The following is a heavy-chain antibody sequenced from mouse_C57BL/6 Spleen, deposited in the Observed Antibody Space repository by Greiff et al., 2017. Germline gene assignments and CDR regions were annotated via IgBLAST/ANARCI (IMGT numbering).Heavy chain of an antibody. CDR2: ISSGSSTI. CDR3: ASKNAYYSNYGAMDY. V-gene: IGHV5-17*01. CDR1: GFTFSDYG. J-gene: IGHJ4*01. Sequence: EVKLMESGGGLVKPGGSLTLSCAASGFTFSDYGMHWVRQAPEKGLEWVAYISSGSSTIYYADTVKGRFTISRDNAKNTLFLQMTSLRSEDTAMYYCASKNAYYSNYGAMDYWGQGTSVTVSS. D-gene: IGHD2-5*01.